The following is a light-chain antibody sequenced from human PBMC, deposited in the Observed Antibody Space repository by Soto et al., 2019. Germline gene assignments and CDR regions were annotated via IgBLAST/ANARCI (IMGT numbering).Light chain of an antibody. V-gene: IGKV1-39*01. CDR3: QQNYNMTRT. CDR1: QSISIY. J-gene: IGKJ5*01. CDR2: GAS. Sequence: IQLTQSPSSLSAYVGDRVTITCRTSQSISIYVNWYQQQPGRAPKFLIFGASTLQRGVPSRFSGSGSGTDFSLTISSLQPEDFATYYCQQNYNMTRTFGQGTRLEIK.